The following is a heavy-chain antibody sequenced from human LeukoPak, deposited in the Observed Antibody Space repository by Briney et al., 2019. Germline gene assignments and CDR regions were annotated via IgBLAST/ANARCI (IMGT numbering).Heavy chain of an antibody. CDR2: IRGSGSNT. J-gene: IGHJ4*02. CDR1: GFTFSSYT. CDR3: AKDSYDNSI. V-gene: IGHV3-23*01. D-gene: IGHD3-22*01. Sequence: GGSLRLSCAASGFTFSSYTMTWVRLAPGKGLEWVSTIRGSGSNTFYADSVKGRFTISRDNSKNMLYLQMHSLRAEDTAVYYCAKDSYDNSIWGQGTLVTVSS.